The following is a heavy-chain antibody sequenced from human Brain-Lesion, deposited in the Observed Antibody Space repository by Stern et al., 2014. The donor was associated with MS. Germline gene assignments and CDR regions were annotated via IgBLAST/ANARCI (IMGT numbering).Heavy chain of an antibody. D-gene: IGHD3-22*01. V-gene: IGHV1-2*04. J-gene: IGHJ4*02. CDR3: ATYYYDSTGYNDF. Sequence: AQLEESGAEVKKPGASVKVSCKASGYTFTGYYMHWVRQAPGQGLEWMGWINPKSGGTNYAQKFQGWVTMTRDTSINTAYMELSRLRSDDTAVYYCATYYYDSTGYNDFWGQGTLVTVSS. CDR1: GYTFTGYY. CDR2: INPKSGGT.